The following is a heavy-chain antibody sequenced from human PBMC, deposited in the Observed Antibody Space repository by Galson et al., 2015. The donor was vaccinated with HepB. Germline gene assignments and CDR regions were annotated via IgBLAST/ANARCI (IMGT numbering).Heavy chain of an antibody. V-gene: IGHV3-30*04. CDR1: GFTFSSYA. D-gene: IGHD6-19*01. Sequence: SLRLSCAASGFTFSSYAMHWVRQAPGKGLEWVAVISYDGSNKYYADSVKGRFTISRDNSKNTLYLQMNSLRAEDTAVYYCARDEAIAVAGTHAKPYYYYYGMDVWGQGTTVTVSS. J-gene: IGHJ6*02. CDR2: ISYDGSNK. CDR3: ARDEAIAVAGTHAKPYYYYYGMDV.